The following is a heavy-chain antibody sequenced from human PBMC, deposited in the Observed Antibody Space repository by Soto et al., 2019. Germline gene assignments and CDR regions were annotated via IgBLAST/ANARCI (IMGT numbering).Heavy chain of an antibody. V-gene: IGHV4-59*08. CDR3: ARHGFGSTHGHVDV. J-gene: IGHJ6*02. Sequence: SETLSLTCTVSGGSISSYYWSWIRQHPGKGLEWIGYIYYSGSTNYNPSLKSRVTISVDTSKNQFSLKLTSVTVADTALYYCARHGFGSTHGHVDVWGQGTTVTVSS. CDR2: IYYSGST. CDR1: GGSISSYY. D-gene: IGHD3-10*01.